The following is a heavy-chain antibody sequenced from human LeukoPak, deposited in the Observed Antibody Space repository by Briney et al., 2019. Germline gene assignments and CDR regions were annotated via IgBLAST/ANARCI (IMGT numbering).Heavy chain of an antibody. Sequence: GRSLRLSCAASGFTFSNYHMHWVRQAPGKGLEWVAVISNDGSNKYYADSVKGRFTISRDDSKNTLYLQMNSLRAVDTAMYYCATMGGSFDYWGQGTLVTVSS. J-gene: IGHJ4*02. CDR2: ISNDGSNK. CDR3: ATMGGSFDY. CDR1: GFTFSNYH. D-gene: IGHD3-16*01. V-gene: IGHV3-30*04.